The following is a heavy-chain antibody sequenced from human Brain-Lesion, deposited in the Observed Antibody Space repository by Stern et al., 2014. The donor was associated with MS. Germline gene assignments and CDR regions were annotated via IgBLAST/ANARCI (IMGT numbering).Heavy chain of an antibody. Sequence: QVQLVESGPGLVKPSETLSLTCTVAGGSVSSTSYAWAWIRQPPGKGLEWIGTLYYSGNTYYSPSLKSRLTLSLDTSKNHFSLQLRSVTAADTAVYYCAGEEDIRYCSGGSCTGNWFDPWGQGTLVTVSS. CDR2: LYYSGNT. J-gene: IGHJ5*02. V-gene: IGHV4-39*02. D-gene: IGHD2-15*01. CDR1: GGSVSSTSYA. CDR3: AGEEDIRYCSGGSCTGNWFDP.